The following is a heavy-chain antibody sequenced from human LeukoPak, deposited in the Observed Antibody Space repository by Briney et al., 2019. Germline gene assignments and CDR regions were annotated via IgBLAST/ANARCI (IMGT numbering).Heavy chain of an antibody. D-gene: IGHD6-19*01. CDR3: ARGGWLVFP. V-gene: IGHV4-34*01. Sequence: SETLSLTCAVSGGSFSGYYWSWICHPPRKGLEWIWEINHSGSTNYNPFLKSRVTISVDTSKNQFSLKLSSVSAADTAVYYCARGGWLVFPWGQGTLVTVSS. CDR2: INHSGST. CDR1: GGSFSGYY. J-gene: IGHJ5*02.